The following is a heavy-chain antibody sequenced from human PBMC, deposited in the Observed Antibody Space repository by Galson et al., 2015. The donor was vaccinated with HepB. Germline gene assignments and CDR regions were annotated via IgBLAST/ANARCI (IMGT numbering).Heavy chain of an antibody. V-gene: IGHV3-30*18. Sequence: SLRLSCAASGFTFSSYGMHWVRQAPGKGLEWVAVISYDGSNKYYADSVKGRFTISRDNSKNTLYLQMNSLRAEDTAVYYCAKDKPPRVGYSLDYWGQGTLVTVSS. J-gene: IGHJ4*02. CDR2: ISYDGSNK. CDR3: AKDKPPRVGYSLDY. D-gene: IGHD2-15*01. CDR1: GFTFSSYG.